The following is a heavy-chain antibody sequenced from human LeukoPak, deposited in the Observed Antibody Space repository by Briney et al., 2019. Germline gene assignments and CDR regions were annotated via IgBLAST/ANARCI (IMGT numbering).Heavy chain of an antibody. CDR2: IYSGGST. CDR1: GFTVSSNY. V-gene: IGHV3-66*01. J-gene: IGHJ4*02. Sequence: GGSLRLSCAASGFTVSSNYMSWVRQAPGKGLECVSVIYSGGSTYYADSVKGRFTISRDNAKNTLYLQMNSLRAEDTAVYYCARDRGSTEFDYWGQGTLVTVSS. CDR3: ARDRGSTEFDY. D-gene: IGHD1-26*01.